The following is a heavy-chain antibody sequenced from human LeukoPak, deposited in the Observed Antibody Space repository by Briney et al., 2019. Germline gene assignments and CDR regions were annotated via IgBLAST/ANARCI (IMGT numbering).Heavy chain of an antibody. CDR2: INHSGST. D-gene: IGHD3-10*01. CDR1: GGSFSGYY. Sequence: SETLSLTCAVYGGSFSGYYWSWIRQPPGKGLEWIGEINHSGSTNYNPSLKSRVTISVDTSKNRFSLKLSSVTAADTAVYYCARGPPYYGSGSIDPWGQGTLVTVSS. V-gene: IGHV4-34*01. CDR3: ARGPPYYGSGSIDP. J-gene: IGHJ5*02.